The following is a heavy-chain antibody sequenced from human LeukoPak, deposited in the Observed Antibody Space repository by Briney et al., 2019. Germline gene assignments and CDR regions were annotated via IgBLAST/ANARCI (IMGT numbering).Heavy chain of an antibody. CDR1: GLTFSTSG. J-gene: IGHJ4*02. Sequence: GGSLRLSCTASGLTFSTSGFNWVRQAPGKGLEWVASIGPTGSDRYHADSIKGRFTISRDAANNFLYLQMNSLRAEDTAVYYCATETNGRHYDYWGQGTLLTVSS. CDR3: ATETNGRHYDY. V-gene: IGHV3-21*06. D-gene: IGHD1-14*01. CDR2: IGPTGSDR.